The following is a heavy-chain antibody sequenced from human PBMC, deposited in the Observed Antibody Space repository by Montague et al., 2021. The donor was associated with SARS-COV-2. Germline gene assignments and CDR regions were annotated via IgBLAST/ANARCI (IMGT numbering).Heavy chain of an antibody. V-gene: IGHV4-34*01. J-gene: IGHJ3*02. CDR2: VNQSGTT. Sequence: SKTLSLTCAISGGSFSNCYWSWIRQPPGKGLEWIGEVNQSGTTIYNPSVKSGVTISGDTSKNQFYLRLNSVTAADTAVYYCARGRRPVVMPGAGPAGRAFDIWGQGTMVTVSS. CDR3: ARGRRPVVMPGAGPAGRAFDI. D-gene: IGHD4-23*01. CDR1: GGSFSNCY.